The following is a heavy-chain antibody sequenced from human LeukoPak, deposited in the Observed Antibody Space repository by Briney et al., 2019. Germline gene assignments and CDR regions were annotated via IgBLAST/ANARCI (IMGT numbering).Heavy chain of an antibody. V-gene: IGHV4-59*01. CDR2: SYHRGST. CDR1: GGSISSYY. J-gene: IGHJ4*02. CDR3: TRDRELGY. D-gene: IGHD1-1*01. Sequence: SETLSLTCTVSGGSISSYYWGWIRQPPGKGLEWIGWSYHRGSTSYNPSLKSRVAISVDTSKNQFSLKLSSVTAADTAMYYCTRDRELGYRGQGILVTVSS.